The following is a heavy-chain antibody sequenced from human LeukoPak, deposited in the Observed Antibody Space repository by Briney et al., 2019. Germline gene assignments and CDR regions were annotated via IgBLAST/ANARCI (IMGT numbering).Heavy chain of an antibody. CDR3: AVWYYGSGSYYTPPDY. CDR1: GGTFSNYA. V-gene: IGHV1-69*05. J-gene: IGHJ4*02. CDR2: IIPIFGTA. Sequence: SVKVSCKASGGTFSNYALSWVRQAPGQGLEWMGRIIPIFGTANYAQKFQGRVTITTDESTSPAYMELSSLRSEDTAVYYCAVWYYGSGSYYTPPDYWGQGTLVTVSS. D-gene: IGHD3-10*01.